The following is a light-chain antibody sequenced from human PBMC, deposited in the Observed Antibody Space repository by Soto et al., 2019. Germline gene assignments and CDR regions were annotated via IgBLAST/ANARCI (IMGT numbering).Light chain of an antibody. J-gene: IGLJ7*01. V-gene: IGLV2-14*01. CDR3: SSYTGSTTVV. CDR1: SSDVGDYNY. Sequence: QSALTQPASVSGSPGQSITISCTGTSSDVGDYNYVSWYQQHPGKAPKLIIYEVTNRPSGVSNRFSGSKSGNTASLTISGLQAGDDADYYCSSYTGSTTVVFGGGTQLTVL. CDR2: EVT.